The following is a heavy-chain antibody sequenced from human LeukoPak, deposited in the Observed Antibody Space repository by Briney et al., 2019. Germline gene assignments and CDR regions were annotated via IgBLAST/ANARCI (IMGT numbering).Heavy chain of an antibody. D-gene: IGHD1-26*01. CDR1: GGSISSYY. J-gene: IGHJ6*03. V-gene: IGHV4-59*01. CDR2: IYYSGST. CDR3: ARGGNSGSYYYYYYMDV. Sequence: SETLSLTCTVSGGSISSYYWSWIRQPPGKGLEWIGYIYYSGSTNYNPSLKSRVTISVDTSKNQFSLKLSSVTAADTAVYYCARGGNSGSYYYYYYMDVWGKGTTVTVSS.